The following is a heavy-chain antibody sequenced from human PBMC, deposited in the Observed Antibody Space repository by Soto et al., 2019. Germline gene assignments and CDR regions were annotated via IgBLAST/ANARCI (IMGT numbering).Heavy chain of an antibody. J-gene: IGHJ1*01. CDR1: GGSISSYY. V-gene: IGHV4-59*08. Sequence: SETLSLTCTVSGGSISSYYWSWIRQPPGKGLEWIGYIYYSGSTNYNPSLKSRVTISVDTSKNQFSLKLSSVTAADTAVYYCARLQRGWSFQHWGQGTLVTVSS. CDR2: IYYSGST. D-gene: IGHD6-19*01. CDR3: ARLQRGWSFQH.